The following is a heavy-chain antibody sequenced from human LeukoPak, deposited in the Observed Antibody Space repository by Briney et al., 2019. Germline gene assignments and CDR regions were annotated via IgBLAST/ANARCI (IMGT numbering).Heavy chain of an antibody. J-gene: IGHJ4*02. Sequence: PGGSLRLSCAGSGLTFSSHGMHWVRQAPGKGLEWVALIWYDGSDKYYADSVRGRFTITRDNAKNMLYLQMNSLGVEDTAVYYCTADGCGGTCYFDHWGQGALVTVSS. CDR3: TADGCGGTCYFDH. CDR2: IWYDGSDK. CDR1: GLTFSSHG. V-gene: IGHV3-33*01. D-gene: IGHD2-15*01.